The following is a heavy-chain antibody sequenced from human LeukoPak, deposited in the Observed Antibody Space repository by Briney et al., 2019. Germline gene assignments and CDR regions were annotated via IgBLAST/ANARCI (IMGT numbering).Heavy chain of an antibody. D-gene: IGHD3-22*01. Sequence: GGSLRLSCAASGFTFSSYAMHWVRQAPGKGLEWVAVISYDGSNKYYADSVKGRFTISRDNSKNTLYLQVNSLRAEDTAVYYCARGRFHYDSTGYSSFYYWGQGTLVTVSS. CDR2: ISYDGSNK. V-gene: IGHV3-30-3*01. CDR3: ARGRFHYDSTGYSSFYY. CDR1: GFTFSSYA. J-gene: IGHJ4*02.